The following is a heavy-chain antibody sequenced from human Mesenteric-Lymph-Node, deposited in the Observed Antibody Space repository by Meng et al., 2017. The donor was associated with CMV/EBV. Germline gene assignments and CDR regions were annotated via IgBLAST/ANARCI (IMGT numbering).Heavy chain of an antibody. Sequence: SETLSLTCTVSGGSINTDHYCWGWIRQPPGKGLEWFGNFCYSGTTSYNPSLNSRVSMSVDTSKSRFSLTLRSVTAADTALYYCARDLAAAGIHWFDPWGQGTLVTVSS. CDR1: GGSINTDHYC. CDR3: ARDLAAAGIHWFDP. J-gene: IGHJ5*02. V-gene: IGHV4-39*02. D-gene: IGHD6-13*01. CDR2: FCYSGTT.